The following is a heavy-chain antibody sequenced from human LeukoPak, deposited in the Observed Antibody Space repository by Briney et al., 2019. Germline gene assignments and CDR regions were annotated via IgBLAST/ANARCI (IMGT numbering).Heavy chain of an antibody. CDR1: GFTFSTNW. D-gene: IGHD3-16*01. CDR2: INQDGSDT. CDR3: ARNYD. J-gene: IGHJ4*02. V-gene: IGHV3-7*04. Sequence: GGSLSLSCAPSGFTFSTNWMTWVRQAPGKGLEWVANINQDGSDTYYVDSVKGRFTISRDNAKNSLYLQMNSLRAEDTAVYCCARNYDWGQGTLVTVSS.